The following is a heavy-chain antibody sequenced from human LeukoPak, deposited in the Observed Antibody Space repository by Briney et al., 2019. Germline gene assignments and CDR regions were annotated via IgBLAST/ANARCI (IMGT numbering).Heavy chain of an antibody. J-gene: IGHJ4*02. Sequence: PGGSLRLSCAASGFTFSTYNMNWVRQAPGKGLEWVSYISSSSGTIYYADSVQGRFTISRDNAKNSLYLQMNSLRAEDTAVYYCARTPGDYDDYWGQGTLVTVSS. D-gene: IGHD2-15*01. CDR3: ARTPGDYDDY. CDR2: ISSSSGTI. CDR1: GFTFSTYN. V-gene: IGHV3-48*01.